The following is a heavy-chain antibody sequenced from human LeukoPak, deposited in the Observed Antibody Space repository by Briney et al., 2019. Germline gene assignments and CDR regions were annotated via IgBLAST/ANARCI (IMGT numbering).Heavy chain of an antibody. CDR2: IYSGGST. CDR3: AKVMPPGRIRFYSYYMDV. J-gene: IGHJ6*03. D-gene: IGHD2-15*01. Sequence: GGSLRLSCAASGFTVSSNYMSWVRQAPGKGLEWVSVIYSGGSTYYADSVKGRFTISRDKSKNTLSLQMNGLRVGDTAVYYCAKVMPPGRIRFYSYYMDVWGKGTTVTVS. V-gene: IGHV3-53*05. CDR1: GFTVSSNY.